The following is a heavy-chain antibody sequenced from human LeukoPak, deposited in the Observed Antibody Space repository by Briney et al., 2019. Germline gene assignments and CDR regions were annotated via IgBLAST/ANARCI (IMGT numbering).Heavy chain of an antibody. D-gene: IGHD3-22*01. V-gene: IGHV4-59*01. CDR1: GASISSYY. CDR2: IYYSGSI. J-gene: IGHJ4*02. Sequence: SETLSLTCTVSGASISSYYWSWIRQPPGKGLEWIGDIYYSGSIKYNPSLKSRVTMSVDTSKNQFSLKLSSATAADTAIYYCARENPSGYYNRPIDYWGQGTLVTVSS. CDR3: ARENPSGYYNRPIDY.